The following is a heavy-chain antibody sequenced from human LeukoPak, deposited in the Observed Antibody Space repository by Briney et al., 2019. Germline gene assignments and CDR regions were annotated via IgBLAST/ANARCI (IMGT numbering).Heavy chain of an antibody. D-gene: IGHD3-22*01. V-gene: IGHV4-59*01. CDR1: GASISSYY. CDR2: IYYSGSI. J-gene: IGHJ4*02. Sequence: SETLSLTCTVSGASISSYYWSWIRQPPGKGLEWIGDIYYSGSIKYNPSLKSRVTMSVDTSKNQFSLKLSSATAADTAIYYCARENPSGYYNRPIDYWGQGTLVTVSS. CDR3: ARENPSGYYNRPIDY.